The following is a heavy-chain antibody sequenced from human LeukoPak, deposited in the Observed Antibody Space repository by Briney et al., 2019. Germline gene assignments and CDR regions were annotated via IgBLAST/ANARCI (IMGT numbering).Heavy chain of an antibody. V-gene: IGHV3-21*01. CDR2: ISSSSSYI. D-gene: IGHD1-7*01. J-gene: IGHJ3*02. CDR3: ARATGTTPLDAFDI. Sequence: GGSLRLSCAASGFTFSSYSMNWVRQAPGKGLEWVSSISSSSSYIYYADSVKGRFTISRDNAKNSLYLQMNSLRAEDTAVYYCARATGTTPLDAFDIWGQGTMVTVSS. CDR1: GFTFSSYS.